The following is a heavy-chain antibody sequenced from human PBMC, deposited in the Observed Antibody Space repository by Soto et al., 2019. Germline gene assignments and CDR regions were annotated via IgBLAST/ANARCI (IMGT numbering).Heavy chain of an antibody. Sequence: QVQLQESGPGLVKSSETLSLTCTVSGGSFTNFYWSWIRQPPGKGLEWIGNIYDSGSTTYNPSLKSRITISIDTSKNQFSMKLSSVTAADTAVYFCARQHSVRIDFWSGYGVWFDPWGQGTLVTVSS. CDR1: GGSFTNFY. V-gene: IGHV4-59*08. J-gene: IGHJ5*02. D-gene: IGHD3-3*01. CDR2: IYDSGST. CDR3: ARQHSVRIDFWSGYGVWFDP.